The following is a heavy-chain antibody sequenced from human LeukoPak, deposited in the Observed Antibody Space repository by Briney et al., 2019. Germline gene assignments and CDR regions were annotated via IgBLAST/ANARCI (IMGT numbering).Heavy chain of an antibody. CDR3: ARAAGYCSSTSCYDYYHYMDV. J-gene: IGHJ6*03. V-gene: IGHV3-33*01. Sequence: GGSLRLSCAASGFTFSSYGMDWVRQAPGKGLEWVAVIWYDGSNKYYADSVKGRFTISRDNSKNTLYLQMNSLRAEDTAAYYCARAAGYCSSTSCYDYYHYMDVWGKGTTVTVSS. CDR2: IWYDGSNK. CDR1: GFTFSSYG. D-gene: IGHD2-2*01.